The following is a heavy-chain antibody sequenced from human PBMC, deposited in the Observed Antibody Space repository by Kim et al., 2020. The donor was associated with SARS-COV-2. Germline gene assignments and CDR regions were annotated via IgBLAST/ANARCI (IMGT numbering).Heavy chain of an antibody. D-gene: IGHD2-2*01. Sequence: SVKVSCKASGGTFSSYAISWVRQAPGQGLEWMGGIIPIFGTANYAQKFQGRVTITADESTSTAYMELSSLRSEDTAVYYCARGVTGYCSSTSCYLDYYYYGMDVWGQGTTVTVSS. CDR3: ARGVTGYCSSTSCYLDYYYYGMDV. CDR2: IIPIFGTA. J-gene: IGHJ6*02. V-gene: IGHV1-69*13. CDR1: GGTFSSYA.